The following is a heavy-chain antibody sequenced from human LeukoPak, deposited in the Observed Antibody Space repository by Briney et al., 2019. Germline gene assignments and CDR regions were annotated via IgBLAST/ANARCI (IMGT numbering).Heavy chain of an antibody. CDR2: INPNSGGT. V-gene: IGHV1-2*02. D-gene: IGHD6-13*01. Sequence: ASVKVSCKASGYTFTSYDINWVRQATGQGLEWMGWINPNSGGTNYAQKFQGRVTTTRDTSISTAYMELSRLRSDDTAVYYCARVWYSSSWYTVSGDWFDPWGQGTLVTVSS. CDR3: ARVWYSSSWYTVSGDWFDP. CDR1: GYTFTSYD. J-gene: IGHJ5*02.